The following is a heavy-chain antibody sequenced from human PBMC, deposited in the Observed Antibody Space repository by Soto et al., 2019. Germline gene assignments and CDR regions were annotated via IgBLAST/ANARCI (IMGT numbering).Heavy chain of an antibody. J-gene: IGHJ5*02. CDR1: GDSVSSNSAA. V-gene: IGHV6-1*01. Sequence: SQTLSLTCAISGDSVSSNSAAWNWIRQSPSRGLEWLGRTYYRSKWYNDYAVSVKSRITINPDTSKNQFSLQLNSVTPEDTAVYYCATSIAVARTVWFDPWGQGTLVTVSS. CDR3: ATSIAVARTVWFDP. D-gene: IGHD6-19*01. CDR2: TYYRSKWYN.